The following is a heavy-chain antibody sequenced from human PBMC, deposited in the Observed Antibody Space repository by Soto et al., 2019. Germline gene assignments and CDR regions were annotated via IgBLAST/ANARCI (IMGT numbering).Heavy chain of an antibody. Sequence: QVQLEQSGAEVKKPGSSVKISCKASGGTLSDHGVSWLRQAPGQGLEWVGGTIPVFNTANYAPKFQGRVTIAADHSTNIAYMELGSLRSDDTAFYYCARGVYGSGNYYTGPSAFDIWGQGTLVIVSS. J-gene: IGHJ3*02. D-gene: IGHD3-10*01. CDR1: GGTLSDHG. CDR3: ARGVYGSGNYYTGPSAFDI. CDR2: TIPVFNTA. V-gene: IGHV1-69*01.